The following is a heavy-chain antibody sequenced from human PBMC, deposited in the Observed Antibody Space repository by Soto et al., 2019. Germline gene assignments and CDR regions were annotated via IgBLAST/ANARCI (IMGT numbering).Heavy chain of an antibody. CDR2: IWYDGDSK. V-gene: IGHV3-33*01. Sequence: QIRLVESGGGVVQIGRSLRLSCAASGFIFSNNGMHWVRQAPGRGLEWVAIIWYDGDSKFYGDSVRGRFTISRDDSKNTVYRQMNSLRAEDTAVYFCARDQHGTAIDFWGQGTMVTVSS. CDR1: GFIFSNNG. CDR3: ARDQHGTAIDF. D-gene: IGHD1-26*01. J-gene: IGHJ3*01.